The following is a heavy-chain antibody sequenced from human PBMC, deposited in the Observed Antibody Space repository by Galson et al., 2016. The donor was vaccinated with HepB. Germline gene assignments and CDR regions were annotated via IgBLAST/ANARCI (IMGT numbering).Heavy chain of an antibody. Sequence: QSGAEVKKPGESLKISCKGSGYSFTSYWIGCVRQMPGKCLEWMGILYPGDSDTRYSPAFQGQVTISTDESISTAYLQWSSLKASDTAMYYCARGNYYNSSGYYYWGQGTLVTVSS. CDR2: LYPGDSDT. D-gene: IGHD3-22*01. CDR1: GYSFTSYW. CDR3: ARGNYYNSSGYYY. V-gene: IGHV5-51*01. J-gene: IGHJ4*02.